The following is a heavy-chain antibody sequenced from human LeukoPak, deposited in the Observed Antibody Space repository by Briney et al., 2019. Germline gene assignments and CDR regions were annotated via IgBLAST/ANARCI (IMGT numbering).Heavy chain of an antibody. Sequence: GASVKVSCKVSGYTLTELSMHWVRQAPGKGLEWMGGFDPEDGETIYAQKFQGRVTMTEDTSTDTAYMELSSLRSEDTAVYYCATDNGKVGAPRPPHGWGQGTLVTVSS. CDR1: GYTLTELS. V-gene: IGHV1-24*01. CDR3: ATDNGKVGAPRPPHG. D-gene: IGHD1-26*01. CDR2: FDPEDGET. J-gene: IGHJ4*02.